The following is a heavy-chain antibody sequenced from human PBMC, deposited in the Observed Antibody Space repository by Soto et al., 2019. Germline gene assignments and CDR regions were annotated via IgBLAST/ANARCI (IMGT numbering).Heavy chain of an antibody. Sequence: QVQLVESGGGVVQPGRSLRLSCAASGFTFSRYAMHWVRQAPGKGLEWVAVISYDGSNRYYADSVKGRFIVSRDNSKNTLYLQLSSLRAEDTAVHYCVTDQAFYSGSGIQYYYYGMDVWGQGTTVTVSS. CDR2: ISYDGSNR. D-gene: IGHD3-10*01. CDR1: GFTFSRYA. V-gene: IGHV3-30*03. J-gene: IGHJ6*02. CDR3: VTDQAFYSGSGIQYYYYGMDV.